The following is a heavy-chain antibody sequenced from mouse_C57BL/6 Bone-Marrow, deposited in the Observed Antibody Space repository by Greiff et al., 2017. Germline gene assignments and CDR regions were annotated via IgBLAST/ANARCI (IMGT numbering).Heavy chain of an antibody. J-gene: IGHJ4*01. CDR2: ISDGGSYT. CDR1: GFTFSSYA. CDR3: ARENLLLRPGGAMDY. V-gene: IGHV5-4*01. D-gene: IGHD1-1*01. Sequence: EVQLQQSGGGLVKPGGSLKLSCAASGFTFSSYAMSWVRQTPEKRLEWVATISDGGSYTYYPDNVKGRFTISRDNAKNNLYLQMSHLKSEDTAMYYCARENLLLRPGGAMDYWGQGTSVTVSS.